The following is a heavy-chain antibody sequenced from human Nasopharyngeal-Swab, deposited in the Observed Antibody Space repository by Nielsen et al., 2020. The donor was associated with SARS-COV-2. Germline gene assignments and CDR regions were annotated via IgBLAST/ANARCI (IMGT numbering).Heavy chain of an antibody. J-gene: IGHJ4*02. CDR3: ARGSGYSYGYWTGYYFDY. D-gene: IGHD5-18*01. CDR1: GGTLSSYA. CDR2: IIPIFGTA. V-gene: IGHV1-69*13. Sequence: SVKVSCKASGGTLSSYAISWVRQAPGQGLEWMGGIIPIFGTANYAQKFQGRVTITADESTSTAYMELSSLRSEDTAVYYCARGSGYSYGYWTGYYFDYWGQGTLVTVSS.